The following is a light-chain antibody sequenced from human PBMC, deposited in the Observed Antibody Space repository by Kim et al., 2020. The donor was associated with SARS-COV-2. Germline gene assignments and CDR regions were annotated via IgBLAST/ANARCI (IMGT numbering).Light chain of an antibody. CDR2: DTN. CDR1: TGAVTGGHF. Sequence: PGGTVTLTCGSSTGAVTGGHFPYWFQQKPGQAPRTVIYDTNNKRSWAPARFSGSLLGGKAALTLSGAQPDDEADYYCLLSYGTTRVFGGGTQLTVL. V-gene: IGLV7-46*01. J-gene: IGLJ3*02. CDR3: LLSYGTTRV.